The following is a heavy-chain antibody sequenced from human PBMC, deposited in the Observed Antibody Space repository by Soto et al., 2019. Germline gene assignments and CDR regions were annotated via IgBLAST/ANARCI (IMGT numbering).Heavy chain of an antibody. Sequence: GVSLRISYAVSGVTISSLASSWVRQATGKRLKRVSAISGSGGSTYYADSVKGRFTISRDNSKNTLYLQMNSLRAEDTAVYYCAKVTPTGSSSWYYYYGMDVWGQGTTVTVSS. CDR1: GVTISSLA. J-gene: IGHJ6*02. CDR3: AKVTPTGSSSWYYYYGMDV. CDR2: ISGSGGST. V-gene: IGHV3-23*01. D-gene: IGHD6-13*01.